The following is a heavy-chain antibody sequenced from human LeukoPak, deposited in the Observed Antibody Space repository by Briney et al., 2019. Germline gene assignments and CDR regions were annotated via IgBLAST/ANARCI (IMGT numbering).Heavy chain of an antibody. CDR3: ARHTTARLFDY. V-gene: IGHV4-59*01. D-gene: IGHD5-18*01. CDR2: IYYSGST. CDR1: GGSISSYY. Sequence: SETLSLTCTVSGGSISSYYWSWIRQPPGKGLEWIGYIYYSGSTNYNPSLKSRVTISVDTSKNQFSLKLSSVTAADTAVYYCARHTTARLFDYWGQGTLVTVSS. J-gene: IGHJ4*02.